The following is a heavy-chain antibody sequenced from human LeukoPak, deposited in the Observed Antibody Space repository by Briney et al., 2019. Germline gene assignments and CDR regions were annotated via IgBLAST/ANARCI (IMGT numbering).Heavy chain of an antibody. D-gene: IGHD3-16*01. V-gene: IGHV4-59*08. J-gene: IGHJ4*02. CDR3: ARQVKVGGLIGYYFDF. CDR2: ISFTGTI. Sequence: SETLSLTCAVSGGSMSTYIWSWIRLPPGKGLEWIAFISFTGTIKYNPSLQSRVIISLDTSRNQLSLKLSSVTAADTAVYHCARQVKVGGLIGYYFDFWGQGTLVTVSS. CDR1: GGSMSTYI.